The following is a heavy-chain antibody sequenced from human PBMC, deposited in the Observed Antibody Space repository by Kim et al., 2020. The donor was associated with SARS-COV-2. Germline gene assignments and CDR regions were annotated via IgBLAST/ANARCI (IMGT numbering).Heavy chain of an antibody. D-gene: IGHD6-6*01. J-gene: IGHJ4*02. Sequence: GGSLRLSCAASGFTFSNYAMSWVRQAPGKALVWVSTITGSGGSTYYADTVKGRFTLSRDNSWSTLALQMNSLRAEDTAVYYCAKRSATGSYYLDYWRQGILVTVSS. CDR3: AKRSATGSYYLDY. V-gene: IGHV3-23*01. CDR2: ITGSGGST. CDR1: GFTFSNYA.